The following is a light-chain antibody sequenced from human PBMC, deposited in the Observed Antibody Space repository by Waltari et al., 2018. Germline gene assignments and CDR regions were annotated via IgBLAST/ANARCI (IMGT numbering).Light chain of an antibody. J-gene: IGLJ3*02. Sequence: QSALTQPASVSGSPGKSIPISCTGTSSDVGGYTSVSWYQQHPGKAPKLMSYEVSNRPSCVSNRFSGSKSGNTASLTISGLQAEDESDYYCSSYTSSSTLVFGGGTKLTVL. CDR2: EVS. CDR1: SSDVGGYTS. CDR3: SSYTSSSTLV. V-gene: IGLV2-14*01.